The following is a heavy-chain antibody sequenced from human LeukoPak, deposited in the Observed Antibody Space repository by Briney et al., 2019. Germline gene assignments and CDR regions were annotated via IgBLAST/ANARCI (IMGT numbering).Heavy chain of an antibody. Sequence: GESLKISCKGSGYSFTSYWIGWVRQMPGKVLEWMGIIYPGDSDTRYSPSFQGQVTISVDKSISTAYLQWSSLRASDTAMYYCARLGYSYGSVLYYFDNWGQGTLVTVSS. D-gene: IGHD5-18*01. CDR1: GYSFTSYW. CDR2: IYPGDSDT. V-gene: IGHV5-51*01. J-gene: IGHJ4*02. CDR3: ARLGYSYGSVLYYFDN.